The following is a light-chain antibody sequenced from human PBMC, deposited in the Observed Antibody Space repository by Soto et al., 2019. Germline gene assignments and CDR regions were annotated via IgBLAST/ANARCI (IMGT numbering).Light chain of an antibody. J-gene: IGLJ1*01. CDR1: SSDVGIYNY. CDR2: EVT. CDR3: ASYAGTKLFV. Sequence: QSALTQPASVSGSPGQSIAISCTGSSSDVGIYNYVSWYQQHPGKVPKLIIYEVTNRPSGVSNRFSGSKSGNTASLTISGLQAEDEADYYCASYAGTKLFVFGSGTKLTVL. V-gene: IGLV2-14*01.